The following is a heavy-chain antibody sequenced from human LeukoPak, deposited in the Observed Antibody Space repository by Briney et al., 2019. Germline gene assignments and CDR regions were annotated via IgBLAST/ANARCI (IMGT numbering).Heavy chain of an antibody. CDR2: ISSNSTDT. V-gene: IGHV3-11*06. J-gene: IGHJ4*02. D-gene: IGHD3-10*01. Sequence: GGSLRLSCAASGFTFSDFYMSWIRQAPGKGLEWLSDISSNSTDTNYADSVKGRFTISRDNAKNSLFLQLNSLRAEDTAVYYCARKTYYYDSGSYSKSYYFDYWGQGTLVTVSS. CDR1: GFTFSDFY. CDR3: ARKTYYYDSGSYSKSYYFDY.